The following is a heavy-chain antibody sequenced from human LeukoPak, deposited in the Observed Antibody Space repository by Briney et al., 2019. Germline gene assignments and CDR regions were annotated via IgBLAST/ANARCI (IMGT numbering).Heavy chain of an antibody. D-gene: IGHD3-10*01. CDR3: HGGPSKMVRERAFDY. CDR2: FDPEDGET. J-gene: IGHJ4*02. CDR1: GYTLTELS. Sequence: ASVKVSCKVSGYTLTELSMHWVRQAPGKGLEGMGGFDPEDGETIYAQKFQGRVTMTEDTSTDTAYMELSSLRSEDTAVYYCHGGPSKMVRERAFDYWGQGTLVTVSS. V-gene: IGHV1-24*01.